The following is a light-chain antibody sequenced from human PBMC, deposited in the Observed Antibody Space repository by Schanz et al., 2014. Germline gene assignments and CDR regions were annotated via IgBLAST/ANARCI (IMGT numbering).Light chain of an antibody. J-gene: IGKJ4*01. CDR3: QQYFVYPVT. CDR1: QSVTNN. V-gene: IGKV3-15*01. CDR2: GAS. Sequence: EIVMTQSPATLSVSPGERATLSCRASQSVTNNLAWYQQKPGQAPRLLINGASTRATGIPARFSGSGSGTEFNLTISSLQSEDFATYYCQQYFVYPVTFGGGTKVEIK.